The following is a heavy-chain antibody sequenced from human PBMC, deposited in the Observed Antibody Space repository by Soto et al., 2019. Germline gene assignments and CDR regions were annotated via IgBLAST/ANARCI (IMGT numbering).Heavy chain of an antibody. CDR3: ARDEVRRAFDI. Sequence: QVQLVQSGAEVKKPGSSVKVSCKASGGTFSSYTISWVRQAPGQGLEWRGRIIPILGIANYAQKFQGRVTITADKSTSTAYMELSSLRSEDTAVYYCARDEVRRAFDIWGQGTMVTVSS. V-gene: IGHV1-69*08. J-gene: IGHJ3*02. CDR2: IIPILGIA. CDR1: GGTFSSYT.